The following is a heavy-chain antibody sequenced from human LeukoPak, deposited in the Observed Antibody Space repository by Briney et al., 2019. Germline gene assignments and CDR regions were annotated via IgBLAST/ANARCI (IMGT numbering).Heavy chain of an antibody. V-gene: IGHV4-39*01. J-gene: IGHJ4*02. D-gene: IGHD1-26*01. CDR1: GGSISSSSYY. CDR2: IYYSGST. CDR3: ARTVRGATTPTLFDY. Sequence: PSETLSLTCTVSGGSISSSSYYWGWIRQPPGKGLEWIGSIYYSGSTYYNPSLKSRVTISVDTSKNQFSLKLSSVTAADTAVYYCARTVRGATTPTLFDYWGQGTLVTVSS.